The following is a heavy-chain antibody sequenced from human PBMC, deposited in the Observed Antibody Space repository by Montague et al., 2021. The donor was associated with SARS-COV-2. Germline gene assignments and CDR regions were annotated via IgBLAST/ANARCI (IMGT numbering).Heavy chain of an antibody. CDR3: ARTYAPSAVAVDS. J-gene: IGHJ4*02. D-gene: IGHD6-19*01. CDR1: GFSLNTSGMC. V-gene: IGHV2-70*11. CDR2: XDWDDDK. Sequence: PALVKPTQTLTLTCTFSGFSLNTSGMCVSWIRQPPGKALEWLARXDWDDDKYYSKSLKTRLTISEDTSKNQVVLTMTNMDPVDTATYYCARTYAPSAVAVDSWGQGTLVTVSS.